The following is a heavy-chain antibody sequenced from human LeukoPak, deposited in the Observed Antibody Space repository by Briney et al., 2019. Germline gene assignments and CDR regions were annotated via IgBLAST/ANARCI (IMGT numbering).Heavy chain of an antibody. Sequence: GGSLRLSCAASGFTFSSYWMHWVRQAPGKGLVWVSRIDNDGYSTVYADSVKDRFTISRDNAKNTLNLQMNSLRAEGTAVYYCAKDSGTYYYGSGDETYYMDVWGKGTTVTISS. CDR3: AKDSGTYYYGSGDETYYMDV. V-gene: IGHV3-74*01. D-gene: IGHD3-10*01. J-gene: IGHJ6*03. CDR1: GFTFSSYW. CDR2: IDNDGYST.